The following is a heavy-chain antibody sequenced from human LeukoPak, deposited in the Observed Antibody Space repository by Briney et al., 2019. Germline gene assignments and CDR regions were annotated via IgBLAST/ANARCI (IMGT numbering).Heavy chain of an antibody. CDR1: GGTFSSYA. D-gene: IGHD6-6*01. CDR2: IIPIFGTA. Sequence: SVKVSCKASGGTFSSYAISWVRQAPGQGLEWMGGIIPIFGTANYAQKFQGRVTITADESTSTAYMELSSLRSEDTAVYYCARTVVYSSSSPYYYGLDVWGQGTTVTVSS. J-gene: IGHJ6*02. V-gene: IGHV1-69*13. CDR3: ARTVVYSSSSPYYYGLDV.